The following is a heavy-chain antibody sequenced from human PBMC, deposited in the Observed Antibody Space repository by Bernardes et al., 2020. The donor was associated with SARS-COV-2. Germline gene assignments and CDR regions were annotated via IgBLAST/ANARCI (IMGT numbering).Heavy chain of an antibody. CDR3: ARRYSSNWAHDC. CDR2: IYRGGNT. V-gene: IGHV3-66*04. Sequence: VWSLRLSCAASGFTVSSSYMNWVRQAPGKGLEWVSVIYRGGNTYYADSVKGRFTFSRDNSKNTLYLQMNSLRAEDTAVYYCARRYSSNWAHDCWGQGTLVTVSS. CDR1: GFTVSSSY. J-gene: IGHJ4*02. D-gene: IGHD6-13*01.